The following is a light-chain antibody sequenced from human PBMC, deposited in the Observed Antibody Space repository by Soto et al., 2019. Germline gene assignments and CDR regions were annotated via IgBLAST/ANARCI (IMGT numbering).Light chain of an antibody. J-gene: IGKJ1*01. CDR1: QGISNY. CDR3: QKYNSAPWT. V-gene: IGKV1-27*01. Sequence: DIQMTQSPSSLSASVGDRVTITCRASQGISNYLAWYKKKPGKVPKLLIYSASTLQSGVPSRFSGSGSGTDFTLTISSLQPEDVATYYCQKYNSAPWTFGQGTKVEIK. CDR2: SAS.